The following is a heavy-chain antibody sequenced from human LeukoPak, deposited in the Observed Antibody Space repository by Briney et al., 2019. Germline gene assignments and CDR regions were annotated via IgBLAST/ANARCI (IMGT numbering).Heavy chain of an antibody. CDR1: GFSISSAYH. V-gene: IGHV4-38-2*02. CDR2: ISHTGVT. J-gene: IGHJ4*02. CDR3: ARDDIGFEY. Sequence: SETLSLTCSVSGFSISSAYHWGWIRQPPGGRLEWIGSISHTGVTYYNPSFKSRLTISLDTSKDESSLQLTSVTAADTAMYYCARDDIGFEYWGQGIVVTVSS.